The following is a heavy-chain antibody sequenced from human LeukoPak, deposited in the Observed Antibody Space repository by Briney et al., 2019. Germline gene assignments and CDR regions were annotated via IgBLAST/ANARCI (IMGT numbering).Heavy chain of an antibody. Sequence: SEPLSLTCTVSGGSISSYYWSWIRQPPGKGLEWIGYIYYSGSTNYNPPLKSRVTISVDTSKNQFSLKLSSVTAADTAVYYCARGGRQWLVDDYWGQGTLVTVSS. D-gene: IGHD6-19*01. V-gene: IGHV4-59*01. CDR1: GGSISSYY. CDR2: IYYSGST. J-gene: IGHJ4*02. CDR3: ARGGRQWLVDDY.